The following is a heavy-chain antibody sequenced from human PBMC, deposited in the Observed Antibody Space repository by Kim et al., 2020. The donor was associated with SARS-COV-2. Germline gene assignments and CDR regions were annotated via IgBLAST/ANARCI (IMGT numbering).Heavy chain of an antibody. D-gene: IGHD6-19*01. J-gene: IGHJ4*02. CDR3: ARRSSSGWKPFDY. Sequence: YNPSLTSRVTKSVDTSKNQFTMKLSSVTAADTAVYYCARRSSSGWKPFDYWGQGTLVTVSS. V-gene: IGHV4-39*01.